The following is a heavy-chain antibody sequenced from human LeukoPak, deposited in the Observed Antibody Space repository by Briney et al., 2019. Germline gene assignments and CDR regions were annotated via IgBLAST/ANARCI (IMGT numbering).Heavy chain of an antibody. V-gene: IGHV1-58*02. CDR2: IVVGSGNT. J-gene: IGHJ5*02. Sequence: VASVKVSCKASGFTFTSSAMQWVRQARGQRLEWIGWIVVGSGNTNYAQKFQERVTITRDMSTSTTYMELSSLRSEDTAVYYCGADLTMVRGVPRWFDPWGQGTLVTVSS. CDR3: GADLTMVRGVPRWFDP. D-gene: IGHD3-10*01. CDR1: GFTFTSSA.